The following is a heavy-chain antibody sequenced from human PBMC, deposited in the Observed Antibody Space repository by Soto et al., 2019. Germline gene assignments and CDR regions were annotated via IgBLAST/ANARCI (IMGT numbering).Heavy chain of an antibody. V-gene: IGHV1-18*01. CDR3: ARGVGSGSYFNQYTWFDP. D-gene: IGHD3-10*01. CDR2: INVYNGNT. CDR1: GYTFTNYG. Sequence: QVQLVQSGGEVKKPGASVKVSCKASGYTFTNYGISWVRQAPGQGLEWMGWINVYNGNTKDAQKVQGRVTMTTDTSTSKAYMELRGLRSVDTAVYYCARGVGSGSYFNQYTWFDPWGQRTLVTVSS. J-gene: IGHJ5*02.